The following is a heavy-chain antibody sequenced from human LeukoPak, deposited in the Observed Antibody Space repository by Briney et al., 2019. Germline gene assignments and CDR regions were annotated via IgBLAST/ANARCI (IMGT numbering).Heavy chain of an antibody. D-gene: IGHD3-9*01. CDR1: GFTFSSYS. CDR3: ARQQIAIFWGGHDAFDI. CDR2: TSSSSSYI. J-gene: IGHJ3*02. Sequence: PGGSLRLSCAASGFTFSSYSMNWVRQAPGKGLEWVSSTSSSSSYIYYADSVKVRFTLSRYKAKNTLYLQMNSLRAEDTAVYYRARQQIAIFWGGHDAFDIWGQGTMVTVSS. V-gene: IGHV3-21*01.